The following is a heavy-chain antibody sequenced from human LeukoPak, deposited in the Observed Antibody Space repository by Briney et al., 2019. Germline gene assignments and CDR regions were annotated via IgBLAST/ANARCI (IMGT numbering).Heavy chain of an antibody. CDR1: GGSFSGYY. D-gene: IGHD3/OR15-3a*01. J-gene: IGHJ4*02. CDR3: ARQTGSGLFILP. Sequence: SETLSLTCAVYGGSFSGYYWSWIRQPPGKGLEWIGSIYYSGNTYYNASLKSRVSISIDTSKNQFSLRLTSVTAADTAMYYCARQTGSGLFILPGGQGTLVTVSS. CDR2: IYYSGNT. V-gene: IGHV4-34*01.